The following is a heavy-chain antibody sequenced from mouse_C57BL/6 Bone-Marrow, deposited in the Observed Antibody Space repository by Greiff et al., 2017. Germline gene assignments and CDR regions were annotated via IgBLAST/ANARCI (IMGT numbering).Heavy chain of an antibody. V-gene: IGHV1-55*01. CDR2: ISPGSGST. D-gene: IGHD3-3*01. CDR3: ASSRDGYFDV. J-gene: IGHJ1*03. Sequence: QVQLQQPGAELVKPGASVTMSCKASGYTFTSYWITWVKQRPGQGLAWIGEISPGSGSTNYNAKFKSKATLTVDTSSSTAYMQLSSLTSEDSAVYYCASSRDGYFDVWGTGTTVTVSS. CDR1: GYTFTSYW.